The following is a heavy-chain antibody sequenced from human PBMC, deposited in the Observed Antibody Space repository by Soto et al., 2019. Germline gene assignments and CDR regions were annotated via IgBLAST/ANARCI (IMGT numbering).Heavy chain of an antibody. CDR3: ARGQLAFYYYYYMDV. J-gene: IGHJ6*03. V-gene: IGHV3-33*01. D-gene: IGHD1-1*01. CDR1: GFTFSSYG. CDR2: IWYDGSNK. Sequence: QVQLVESGGGVVQPGRSLRLSCAASGFTFSSYGMHWVRQAPGKGLEWVAVIWYDGSNKYYADSVKGRFTISRDNSKNTLYLQMNSLRAEDTAVYYCARGQLAFYYYYYMDVWGEGTTVTVSS.